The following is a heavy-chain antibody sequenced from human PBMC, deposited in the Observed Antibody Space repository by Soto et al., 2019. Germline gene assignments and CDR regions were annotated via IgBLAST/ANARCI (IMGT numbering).Heavy chain of an antibody. J-gene: IGHJ5*02. CDR1: GGSISSYY. CDR3: ARVCDFWSGYYTNWFDP. Sequence: PSETLSLTCTVSGGSISSYYWSWIRQPPGKGLEWIGYIYYSGSTNYNPSLKSRVTISVDTSKNQFSLKLSSVTAADTAVYYCARVCDFWSGYYTNWFDPWRQGTLVTVSS. CDR2: IYYSGST. D-gene: IGHD3-3*01. V-gene: IGHV4-59*01.